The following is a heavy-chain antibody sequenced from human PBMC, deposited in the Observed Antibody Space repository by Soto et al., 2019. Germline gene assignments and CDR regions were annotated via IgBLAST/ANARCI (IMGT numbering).Heavy chain of an antibody. CDR1: GGYISSGGYY. V-gene: IGHV4-31*03. CDR2: IYYSGST. J-gene: IGHJ6*02. CDR3: ARDFTDSSGPTLGMGV. Sequence: SETLSLTCTVSGGYISSGGYYWSWIRQHPGKGLEWIGYIYYSGSTYYNPSLKSRVTISVDTSKNQFSLKLSSVTAADTAVYYCARDFTDSSGPTLGMGVWGQGTTVTVSS. D-gene: IGHD6-19*01.